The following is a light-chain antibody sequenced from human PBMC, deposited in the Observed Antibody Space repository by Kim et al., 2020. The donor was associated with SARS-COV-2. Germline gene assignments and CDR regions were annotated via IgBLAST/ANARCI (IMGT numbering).Light chain of an antibody. CDR2: DVS. V-gene: IGLV2-14*03. Sequence: QSVLTQPASVSGSPGQSITISCTGTSSDVGAYNYVSWYQQHPGKAPKLMIYDVSNRPSGVSIRFSGSKSGNTASLTISGLQAEDEAAYYCSSYTSSSSLVFGGGTQLTVL. CDR1: SSDVGAYNY. J-gene: IGLJ2*01. CDR3: SSYTSSSSLV.